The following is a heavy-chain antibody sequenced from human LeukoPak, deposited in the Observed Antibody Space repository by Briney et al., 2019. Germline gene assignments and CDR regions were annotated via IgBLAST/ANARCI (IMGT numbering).Heavy chain of an antibody. CDR1: GGSISSSSYY. CDR2: IYYSGST. V-gene: IGHV4-39*07. J-gene: IGHJ6*03. Sequence: SETLSLTCTVSGGSISSSSYYWGWIRQPPGKGLEWIGSIYYSGSTNYNPSLKSRVTISVDTSKNQFSLKLSSVTAADTAVYYCARGMTQEYYYYYYYMDVWGKGTTVTVSS. CDR3: ARGMTQEYYYYYYYMDV.